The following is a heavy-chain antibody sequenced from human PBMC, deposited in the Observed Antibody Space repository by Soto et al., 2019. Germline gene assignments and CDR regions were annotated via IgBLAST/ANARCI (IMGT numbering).Heavy chain of an antibody. CDR2: ISYDGSNK. CDR3: ARPAGGYSSGWYGYYGMDV. V-gene: IGHV3-30-3*01. D-gene: IGHD6-19*01. Sequence: QVQLVESGGGVVQPGRSLRLSCAASGFTFSSYAMHWVRQAPGKGLEWVAVISYDGSNKYYADSGKGRFTISRDNSKNTLYLQMNSLRAEDTAVYYCARPAGGYSSGWYGYYGMDVWGQGTTVTVSS. CDR1: GFTFSSYA. J-gene: IGHJ6*02.